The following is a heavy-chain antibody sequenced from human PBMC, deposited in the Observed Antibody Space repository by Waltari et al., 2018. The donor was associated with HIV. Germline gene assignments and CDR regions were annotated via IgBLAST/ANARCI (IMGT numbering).Heavy chain of an antibody. CDR3: ARGAGGDPLRDFWSGYYRPSYFDL. J-gene: IGHJ2*01. CDR2: INHSGST. CDR1: GGSFSGYY. V-gene: IGHV4-34*01. Sequence: QVQLQQWGAGLLKPSETLSLTCAVYGGSFSGYYWSWIRQPPGKGLEWTGEINHSGSTNYNPSLKSRVTISVDTSKNQFSLKLSSVTAADTAVYYCARGAGGDPLRDFWSGYYRPSYFDLWGRGTLVTVSS. D-gene: IGHD3-3*01.